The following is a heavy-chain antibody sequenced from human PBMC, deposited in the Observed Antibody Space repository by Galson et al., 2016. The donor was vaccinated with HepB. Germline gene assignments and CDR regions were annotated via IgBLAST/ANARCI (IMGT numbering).Heavy chain of an antibody. CDR3: SRGSSTHCSSTSCSAAEAFHI. J-gene: IGHJ3*02. CDR2: LYGGGST. V-gene: IGHV3-53*01. Sequence: SLRLSCAASGFTVSSTYMNWVRQGPGKGPEWVSILYGGGSTYYANSVKGRFTISRDDSKNTLYLQMHSLRAEDTAVYYCSRGSSTHCSSTSCSAAEAFHIWGQGTMVTVSS. CDR1: GFTVSSTY. D-gene: IGHD2-2*01.